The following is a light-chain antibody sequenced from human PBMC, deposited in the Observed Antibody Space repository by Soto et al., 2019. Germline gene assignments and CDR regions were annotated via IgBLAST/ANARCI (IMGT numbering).Light chain of an antibody. CDR2: HNF. CDR3: QPYDTFLSAVV. Sequence: QSVLTQPPSVSGAPGQSVILSCTGSGANIGTYELHWYQQVPGIAPRLLIQHNFNRPSGVPDRFSGSKSGTSASLTITGLQAGDEAYYYCQPYDTFLSAVVFGGGTKLTVL. J-gene: IGLJ2*01. CDR1: GANIGTYE. V-gene: IGLV1-40*01.